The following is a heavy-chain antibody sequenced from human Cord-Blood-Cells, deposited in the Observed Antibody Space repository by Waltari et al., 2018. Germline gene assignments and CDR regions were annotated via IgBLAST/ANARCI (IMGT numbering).Heavy chain of an antibody. V-gene: IGHV3-48*03. CDR2: ISSSGSTI. CDR3: ARGMAARPRT. Sequence: ELQLVESGGGFVQSGGSLRLCCAASGLPFTSYEITWVRQAPGKGLEWFSYISSSGSTIYYADSVKGRFTISRDNAKNSLYLQMNSLRAEDTAVYYCARGMAARPRTWGQGTLVTVSS. D-gene: IGHD6-6*01. CDR1: GLPFTSYE. J-gene: IGHJ5*02.